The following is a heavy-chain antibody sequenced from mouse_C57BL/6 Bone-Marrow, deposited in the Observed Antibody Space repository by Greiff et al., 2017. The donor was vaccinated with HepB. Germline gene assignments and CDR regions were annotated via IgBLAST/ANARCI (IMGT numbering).Heavy chain of an antibody. CDR1: GFTFSSYT. Sequence: DVMLVESGGGLVKPGGSLKLSCAASGFTFSSYTMSWVRQTPEKRLEWVATISGGGGNTYYPDSVKGRFTISRDNAKNTLYLQMSSLRSEDTALYYCARDGYYPLYAMDYWGQGTSVTVSS. D-gene: IGHD2-3*01. CDR3: ARDGYYPLYAMDY. CDR2: ISGGGGNT. J-gene: IGHJ4*01. V-gene: IGHV5-9*01.